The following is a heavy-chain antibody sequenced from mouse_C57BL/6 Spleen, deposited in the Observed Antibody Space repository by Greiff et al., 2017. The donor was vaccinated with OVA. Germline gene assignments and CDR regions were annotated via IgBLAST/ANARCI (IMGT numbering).Heavy chain of an antibody. Sequence: QVQLQQSGAELARPGTSVKVSCKASGYAFTNYLIEWVKQRPGQGLEWIGVINPGSGGTNYNEKFKGKATLTADKSSSTAYMQLSSLTSEDSAVYFCARRGTSTVVFDYWGQGTTLTVSS. CDR3: ARRGTSTVVFDY. CDR2: INPGSGGT. V-gene: IGHV1-54*01. CDR1: GYAFTNYL. J-gene: IGHJ2*01. D-gene: IGHD1-1*01.